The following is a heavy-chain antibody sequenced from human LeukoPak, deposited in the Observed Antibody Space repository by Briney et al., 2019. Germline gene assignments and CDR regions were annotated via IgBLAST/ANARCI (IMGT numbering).Heavy chain of an antibody. V-gene: IGHV3-30-3*01. Sequence: GGSLRLSCAASGFTFSSYAMHWVRQAPGKGLEWVAVISYDGSNKYDADSVKGRFTISRDNSKNTLYLQMNSLRAEDTAVYYCAKDPSSSWSYFDYWGQGTLVTVSS. D-gene: IGHD6-13*01. CDR2: ISYDGSNK. CDR1: GFTFSSYA. J-gene: IGHJ4*02. CDR3: AKDPSSSWSYFDY.